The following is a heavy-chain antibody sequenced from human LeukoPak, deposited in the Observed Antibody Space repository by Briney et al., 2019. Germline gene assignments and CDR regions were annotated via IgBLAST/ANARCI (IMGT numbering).Heavy chain of an antibody. CDR1: GFTFSSYA. D-gene: IGHD3-9*01. CDR2: ISYGGSST. V-gene: IGHV3-30-3*01. CDR3: ARTFRSILFPRGRHFAY. J-gene: IGHJ4*02. Sequence: PGGSLRLSCAASGFTFSSYAMHWVRQAPGKGLEWVAAISYGGSSTYYADSVKGRFTISRDNSKNTLYLQMNSLRAEDTAVYYCARTFRSILFPRGRHFAYCGRGSLVTVPS.